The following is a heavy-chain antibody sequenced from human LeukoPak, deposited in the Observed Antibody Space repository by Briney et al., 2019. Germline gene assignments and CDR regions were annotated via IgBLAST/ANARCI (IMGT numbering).Heavy chain of an antibody. Sequence: SETLSLTCTVSGGSISDYYWTWIRQPPGKGLEWIGHIYYSGNTIYNPSLKSRVTISVDTSKNQFSLKLTSVPTADTAVYYCAGEDYFDSSGYASWRFDIWGQGTMVTVSS. CDR2: IYYSGNT. J-gene: IGHJ3*02. CDR1: GGSISDYY. V-gene: IGHV4-59*01. CDR3: AGEDYFDSSGYASWRFDI. D-gene: IGHD3-22*01.